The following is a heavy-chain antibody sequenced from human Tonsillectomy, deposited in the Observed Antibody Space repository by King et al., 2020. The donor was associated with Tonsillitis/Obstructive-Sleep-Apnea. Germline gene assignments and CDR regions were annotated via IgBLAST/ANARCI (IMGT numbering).Heavy chain of an antibody. J-gene: IGHJ2*01. CDR2: IYYSGST. D-gene: IGHD3-22*01. V-gene: IGHV4-39*01. CDR3: ASPRFYDSSGTWYFVL. CDR1: GGSISSSSYY. Sequence: QLQESGPGLVKPSETLSLTCTVSGGSISSSSYYWGWIRQPPGKGLEWIGSIYYSGSTYYNPSLKSRVTISVDTSKNQFSLKLSSVTAADTAVYYCASPRFYDSSGTWYFVLWGRGTLVTVSS.